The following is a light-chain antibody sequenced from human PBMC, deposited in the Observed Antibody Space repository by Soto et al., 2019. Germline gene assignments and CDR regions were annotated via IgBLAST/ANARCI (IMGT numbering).Light chain of an antibody. V-gene: IGKV3-15*01. CDR3: QQYNKWPPYT. J-gene: IGKJ2*01. Sequence: EIGMTQSPANLSVSPGERATLSCRASQSVSSNLAWYQQKPGQGPRLLIYGSSTSATSIPARFSGSGSGTEFSLTINSLQSEDFAVYYCQQYNKWPPYTFGQGTKLEIK. CDR1: QSVSSN. CDR2: GSS.